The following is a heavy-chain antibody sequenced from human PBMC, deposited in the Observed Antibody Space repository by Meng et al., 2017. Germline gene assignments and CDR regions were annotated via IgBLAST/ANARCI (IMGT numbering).Heavy chain of an antibody. CDR2: IWYDGSKE. V-gene: IGHV3-33*01. CDR3: ARDLGYSPDY. J-gene: IGHJ4*02. Sequence: QVQLGESGGGVVQPGRSLRLSCAASGFTFRSFGMHGVRPVPGKVLEWVAAIWYDGSKEYYADSVKGRFTICRDNAKNTLYLQMNSRRAEDTAVYYCARDLGYSPDYRGQGTLVTVSS. D-gene: IGHD6-13*01. CDR1: GFTFRSFG.